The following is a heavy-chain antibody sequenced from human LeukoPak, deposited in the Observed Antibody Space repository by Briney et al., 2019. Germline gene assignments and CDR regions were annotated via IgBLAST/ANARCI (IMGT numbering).Heavy chain of an antibody. CDR2: IWYDGSNK. D-gene: IGHD1-26*01. V-gene: IGHV3-33*08. J-gene: IGHJ2*01. Sequence: GGSLRLSCAGSGFTVSSNYMSWVRQAPGKGLEWVAVIWYDGSNKYYADSVKGRFTISRDNSKNTLYLQMNSLRAEDTAVYYCARPSGSYWYFDLWGRGTLVTVSS. CDR3: ARPSGSYWYFDL. CDR1: GFTVSSNY.